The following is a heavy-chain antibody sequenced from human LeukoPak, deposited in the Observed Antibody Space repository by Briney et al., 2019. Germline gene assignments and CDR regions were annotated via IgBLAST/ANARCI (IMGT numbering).Heavy chain of an antibody. D-gene: IGHD3/OR15-3a*01. Sequence: GGSLRLSCVASGFTFSDYYMSWIRQAPGKGLEWVSYISSTSTDTYYADSVEGRFTISRDNAKNSLYLQMNSLRAEDTAVYYCARDARTSRYYYFYMDVWGKGTTVTVSS. V-gene: IGHV3-11*06. J-gene: IGHJ6*03. CDR1: GFTFSDYY. CDR2: ISSTSTDT. CDR3: ARDARTSRYYYFYMDV.